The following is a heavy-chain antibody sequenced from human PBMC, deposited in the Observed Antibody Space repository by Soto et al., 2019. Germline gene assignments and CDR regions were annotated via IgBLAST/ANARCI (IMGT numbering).Heavy chain of an antibody. V-gene: IGHV4-59*01. CDR2: IYYSGST. CDR1: GGSISSYY. D-gene: IGHD6-13*01. CDR3: AREIVAAALKHWFDP. Sequence: PSETLSLTCTVSGGSISSYYWSWIRQSPGKGLEWIGYIYYSGSTNYNPSLKSRVTISVDTSKNQFSLKLSSVTAADTAVYYCAREIVAAALKHWFDPWGQGTLVTVSS. J-gene: IGHJ5*02.